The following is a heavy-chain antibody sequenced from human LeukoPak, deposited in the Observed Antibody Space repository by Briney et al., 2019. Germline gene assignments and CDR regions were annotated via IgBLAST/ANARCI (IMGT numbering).Heavy chain of an antibody. CDR2: ISGSGGST. D-gene: IGHD3-22*01. J-gene: IGHJ4*02. Sequence: GESLKISCAASGFTFSSYAMSWVRQAPGKGLEWVSAISGSGGSTYYADSVKGRFTISRDNSKNTLYLQMNSLRAEDTAVYYCAKTIVVDTQAGYFDYWGQGTLVTVSS. V-gene: IGHV3-23*01. CDR3: AKTIVVDTQAGYFDY. CDR1: GFTFSSYA.